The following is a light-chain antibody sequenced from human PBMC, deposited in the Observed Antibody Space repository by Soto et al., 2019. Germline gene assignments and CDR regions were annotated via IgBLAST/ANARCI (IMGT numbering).Light chain of an antibody. J-gene: IGKJ2*01. CDR2: GAS. V-gene: IGKV3-20*01. Sequence: EIVLTQSPGTLSLSPGERATLSCRASQSVSNSYLAWYQQKPGQAPRLLIYGASSRATGIPDRFSGSGSETDFTLTISRLEPEDFAVYYCQQYGTSPYTFGQGTNLEIK. CDR3: QQYGTSPYT. CDR1: QSVSNSY.